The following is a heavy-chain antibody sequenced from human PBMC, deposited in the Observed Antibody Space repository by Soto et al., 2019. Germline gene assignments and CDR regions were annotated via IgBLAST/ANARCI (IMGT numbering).Heavy chain of an antibody. CDR1: GYTFCIYE. Sequence: ASVKVSCKASGYTFCIYEISWVRQATGQGLEWMGWMNPNSANTGYAQKFQGRVTMTRDTSITTAYMELSSLISEDTAVYYCARAIRDQLLSDNWGQGTPVTVST. CDR2: MNPNSANT. D-gene: IGHD1-26*01. V-gene: IGHV1-8*01. CDR3: ARAIRDQLLSDN. J-gene: IGHJ4*02.